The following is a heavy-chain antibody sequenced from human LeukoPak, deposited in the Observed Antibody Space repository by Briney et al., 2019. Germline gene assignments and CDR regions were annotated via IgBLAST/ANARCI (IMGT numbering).Heavy chain of an antibody. CDR3: ARRTCSGGTCYPLDS. CDR2: ITPSGTNT. CDR1: GFTFNTYG. D-gene: IGHD2-15*01. V-gene: IGHV3-23*01. J-gene: IGHJ4*02. Sequence: GGSLRLSCAASGFTFNTYGMHWVRQAPGKALEWASAITPSGTNTYYADSVKGRFTISRDNSKNTLYLQMTSLRAEDTALYYCARRTCSGGTCYPLDSWGQGALVTVSS.